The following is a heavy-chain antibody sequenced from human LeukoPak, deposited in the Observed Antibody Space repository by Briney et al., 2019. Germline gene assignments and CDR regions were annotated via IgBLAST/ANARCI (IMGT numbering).Heavy chain of an antibody. V-gene: IGHV3-33*01. D-gene: IGHD4-11*01. J-gene: IGHJ6*02. CDR3: ARDRATVPYYYYGMDV. CDR2: IWYDGSNK. CDR1: GFTFSSYG. Sequence: PGGPLRLSCAASGFTFSSYGMHWVRQAPGKGLEWVAVIWYDGSNKYYADSVKGRFTISRDNSKNTLYLQMNSLRAEDTAVYYCARDRATVPYYYYGMDVWGQGTTVTVSS.